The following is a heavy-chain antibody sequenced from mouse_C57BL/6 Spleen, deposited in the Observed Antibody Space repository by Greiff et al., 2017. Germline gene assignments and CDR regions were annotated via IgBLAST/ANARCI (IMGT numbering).Heavy chain of an antibody. J-gene: IGHJ1*03. D-gene: IGHD1-1*01. V-gene: IGHV1-55*01. CDR2: IYPGSGST. Sequence: QVHVKQPGAELVKPGASVKMSCKASGYTFTSYWITWVKQRPGQGLEWIGDIYPGSGSTNYNEKFKSKATLTVDTSSSTAYMQLSSLTSEDSAVYYCARLGLTTVLATRYFDVWGTGTTVTVSS. CDR1: GYTFTSYW. CDR3: ARLGLTTVLATRYFDV.